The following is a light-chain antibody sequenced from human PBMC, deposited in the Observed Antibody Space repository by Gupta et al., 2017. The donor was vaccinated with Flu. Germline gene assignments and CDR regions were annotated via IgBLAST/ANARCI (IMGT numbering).Light chain of an antibody. CDR1: QSLLESISYNY. J-gene: IGKJ4*01. CDR2: CGS. V-gene: IGKV2-28*01. CDR3: MQALQTPLT. Sequence: ISCRSSQSLLESISYNYFDLYVQKPGQSPQLLILCGSHRAPGVPDRFSGSGSGTDFTLKISRVEADDVGTYYCMQALQTPLTFGGGTKVEI.